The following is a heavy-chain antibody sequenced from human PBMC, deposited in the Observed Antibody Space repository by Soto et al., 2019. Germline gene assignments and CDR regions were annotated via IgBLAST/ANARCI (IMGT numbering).Heavy chain of an antibody. D-gene: IGHD6-13*01. J-gene: IGHJ5*02. CDR3: ARSIVAAGNRWFDH. CDR1: GFSLSTSGMR. Sequence: SGPTLVNPTQTLTLTCTFSGFSLSTSGMRVSWIRQLPGKALEWLARIDWDDDKLYSTSLKTRLTISKDTSKNQVVLTMTNMDPVDTATYYCARSIVAAGNRWFDHWGQGTPVTVSS. CDR2: IDWDDDK. V-gene: IGHV2-70*04.